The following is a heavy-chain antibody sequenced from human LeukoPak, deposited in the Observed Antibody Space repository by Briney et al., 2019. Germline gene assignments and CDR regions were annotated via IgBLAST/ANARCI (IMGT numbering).Heavy chain of an antibody. CDR2: VYSGGTI. V-gene: IGHV3-53*01. CDR1: EFTVSSNY. J-gene: IGHJ4*02. D-gene: IGHD5-18*01. CDR3: ARGRDTAIFDY. Sequence: GGSLRLSCAASEFTVSSNYMSWVRQAPGKGLEWVSVVYSGGTIKYADSVKGRFTISRDNSKNTLDLQMNSVRTEDTAVYYCARGRDTAIFDYWGQGTLVTVSS.